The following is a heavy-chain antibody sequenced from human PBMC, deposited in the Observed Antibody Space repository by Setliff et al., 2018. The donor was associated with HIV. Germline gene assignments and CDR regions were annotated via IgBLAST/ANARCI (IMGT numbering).Heavy chain of an antibody. CDR1: GGSISSYY. V-gene: IGHV4-4*09. Sequence: PPETLSLTCTVSGGSISSYYWSWIRQPPGKGLEWIGYIYTSGSVNYNPSLNSRVTISVDTSKNQFSLKLSSVTAADTAVYYCARTGYSSSWYLFDYWGQGTLVTVSS. CDR3: ARTGYSSSWYLFDY. J-gene: IGHJ4*02. CDR2: IYTSGSV. D-gene: IGHD6-13*01.